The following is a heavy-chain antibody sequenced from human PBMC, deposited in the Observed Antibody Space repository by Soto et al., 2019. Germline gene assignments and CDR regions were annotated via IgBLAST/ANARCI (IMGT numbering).Heavy chain of an antibody. CDR2: ISYDGSNK. V-gene: IGHV3-30*18. CDR3: AKDKAAAGSDWFDP. CDR1: GFTFSSYG. Sequence: LRLSCAASGFTFSSYGMHWVRQAPGKGLEWVAVISYDGSNKYYADSVKGRFTISRDNSKNTLYLQMNSLRAEDTAVYYCAKDKAAAGSDWFDPWGQGTLVTVSS. J-gene: IGHJ5*02. D-gene: IGHD6-13*01.